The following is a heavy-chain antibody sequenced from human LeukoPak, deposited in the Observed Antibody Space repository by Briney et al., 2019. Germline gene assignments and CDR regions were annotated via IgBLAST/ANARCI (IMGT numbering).Heavy chain of an antibody. CDR3: ARDSPNWDQNAFGI. CDR2: ISAYNGNT. J-gene: IGHJ3*02. Sequence: ASVKVSCKASGYTFTSYGISWVRQAPGQGLEWMGWISAYNGNTNYAQKLQGRVTMTTDTSTSTAYMELRSLRSDDTAVYYCARDSPNWDQNAFGIWGQGTMVTVSS. CDR1: GYTFTSYG. D-gene: IGHD1-1*01. V-gene: IGHV1-18*01.